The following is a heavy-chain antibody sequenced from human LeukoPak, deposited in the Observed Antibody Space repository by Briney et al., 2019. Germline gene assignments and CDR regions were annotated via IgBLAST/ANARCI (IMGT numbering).Heavy chain of an antibody. CDR2: IFPGDSDI. CDR1: GYSFTNYW. J-gene: IGHJ1*01. CDR3: AGAGIAVAGNAEYFQH. Sequence: GESLKISCKGSGYSFTNYWIGWVRQMPGKGLECMGIIFPGDSDIRYSPSFQGRVTISADKSISTAYLQWGSLKASDTAMYYCAGAGIAVAGNAEYFQHWGQGTLVTVSS. V-gene: IGHV5-51*01. D-gene: IGHD6-19*01.